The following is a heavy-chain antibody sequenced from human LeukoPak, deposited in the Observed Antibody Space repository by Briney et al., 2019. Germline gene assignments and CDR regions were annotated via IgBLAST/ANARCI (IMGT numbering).Heavy chain of an antibody. Sequence: GESLKISCKGSGYRFTSYWIGWVRQMPGKGLEWMGTIYPGDSDTRYSPSFQGQVTISADKSISTAYLQWSSLKASDTAMYYCATAKAVAGPSGAFDIWGQGTMVTVSS. D-gene: IGHD6-19*01. J-gene: IGHJ3*02. CDR1: GYRFTSYW. V-gene: IGHV5-51*01. CDR3: ATAKAVAGPSGAFDI. CDR2: IYPGDSDT.